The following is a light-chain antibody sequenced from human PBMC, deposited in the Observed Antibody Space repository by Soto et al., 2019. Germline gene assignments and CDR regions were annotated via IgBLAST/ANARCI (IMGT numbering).Light chain of an antibody. J-gene: IGKJ2*01. CDR2: GAS. CDR1: QSVRSNY. CDR3: QQYGGSPYT. Sequence: EIVLTQSPGTLSLSPGERATLSCRASQSVRSNYLAWYQQKPGQAPRLLIYGASSRATAIPDRFSGTGSGTAFTLPISRLEPEDFAVYYCQQYGGSPYTFGQGTKLEIK. V-gene: IGKV3-20*01.